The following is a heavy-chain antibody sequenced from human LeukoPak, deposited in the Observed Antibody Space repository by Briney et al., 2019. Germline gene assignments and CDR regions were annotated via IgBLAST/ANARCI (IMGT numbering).Heavy chain of an antibody. CDR1: GGSFSGYY. V-gene: IGHV4-34*01. J-gene: IGHJ6*03. Sequence: PSETLSLTCAVYGGSFSGYYWSWIRQPPGKGLEWIGEINHSGSTNYNPSLKSRVTISVDTSKNQFSLKLSSVTAADTAVYYCARGPRQSPLVIGHMDVWGKGTRVTVSS. CDR3: ARGPRQSPLVIGHMDV. D-gene: IGHD3-10*01. CDR2: INHSGST.